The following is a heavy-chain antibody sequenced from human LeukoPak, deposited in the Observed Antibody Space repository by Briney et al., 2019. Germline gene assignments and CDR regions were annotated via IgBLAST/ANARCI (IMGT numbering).Heavy chain of an antibody. CDR3: AKEPPYCSSPTCNFDY. Sequence: PGGSLRLSCAASGFSFGSYAMSWVRQGPGKGLEWVSTISGSGGSTYYADSVKGRFTISRDKSKNTLYLQMISLRAEDTALYYCAKEPPYCSSPTCNFDYWGQGTLVTVPS. J-gene: IGHJ4*02. V-gene: IGHV3-23*01. CDR2: ISGSGGST. D-gene: IGHD2-2*01. CDR1: GFSFGSYA.